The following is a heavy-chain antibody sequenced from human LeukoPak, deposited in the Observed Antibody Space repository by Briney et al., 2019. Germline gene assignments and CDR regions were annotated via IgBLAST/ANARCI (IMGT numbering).Heavy chain of an antibody. CDR1: GFTFSSYC. CDR2: IGSSSSYI. V-gene: IGHV3-21*01. Sequence: GGPLRLSCAASGFTFSSYCMNWVRQAPGKGLEWVSSIGSSSSYIYYADSVKGRFTISRDNAKNSLYLQMNSLRAEDTAVYYCARSTAIEYFDYWGQGTLVTVSS. J-gene: IGHJ4*02. D-gene: IGHD2-2*02. CDR3: ARSTAIEYFDY.